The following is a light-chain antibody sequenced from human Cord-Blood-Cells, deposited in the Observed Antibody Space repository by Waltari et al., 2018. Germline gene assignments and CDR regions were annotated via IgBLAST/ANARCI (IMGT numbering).Light chain of an antibody. Sequence: DIQMTQSPSSLSASVCDRVTITCRASQSISSYLNWYQQKPGKAPKLLIYAASSLQSGVPSRFSGSGSGTDCTLTIRSLQPEDFATYYCQQSYSTPYTFGQGTKLEIK. CDR3: QQSYSTPYT. J-gene: IGKJ2*01. CDR1: QSISSY. V-gene: IGKV1-39*01. CDR2: AAS.